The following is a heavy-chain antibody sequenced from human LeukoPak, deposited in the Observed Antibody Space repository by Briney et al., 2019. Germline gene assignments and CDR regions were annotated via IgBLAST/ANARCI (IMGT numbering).Heavy chain of an antibody. CDR3: ARKIVVVPAAIEGWDAFDI. D-gene: IGHD2-2*02. CDR2: IIPILGIA. V-gene: IGHV1-69*04. Sequence: GASVKVSCKASGGTFSSYAISWVRQAPGQGLEWMGRIIPILGIANYAQKFQGRVTITADKSTSTAYMELSSLRSEDTAVYYCARKIVVVPAAIEGWDAFDIWGQGTMVTVSS. J-gene: IGHJ3*02. CDR1: GGTFSSYA.